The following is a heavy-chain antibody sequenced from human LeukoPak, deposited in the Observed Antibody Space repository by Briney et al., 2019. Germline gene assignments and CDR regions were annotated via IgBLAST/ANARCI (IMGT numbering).Heavy chain of an antibody. CDR3: ARTWLHCSSTSCYEPAFDI. D-gene: IGHD2-2*01. CDR2: IYTSGST. CDR1: GGSISSYY. Sequence: SETLSLTCTVSGGSISSYYWSWIRQPAGKGLEWIGRIYTSGSTNYNPSLKSRVTMSVDTSKNQFSLKLSSVTAADTAVYYCARTWLHCSSTSCYEPAFDIWGQGTMVTVSS. J-gene: IGHJ3*02. V-gene: IGHV4-4*07.